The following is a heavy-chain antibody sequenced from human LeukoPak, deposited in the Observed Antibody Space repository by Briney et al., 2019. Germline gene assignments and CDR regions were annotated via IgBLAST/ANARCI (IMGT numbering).Heavy chain of an antibody. CDR2: IYSGGST. D-gene: IGHD3-3*01. Sequence: PGGSLRLSCAASGFTVSSNYMSWVRQAPGKGLEWVSVIYSGGSTYYADSVKGRFTISRDNSKNTLYLQMNSLRAEDTAVYYCARVATIFGVVTSYMDVWGKGTTVTVSS. CDR3: ARVATIFGVVTSYMDV. J-gene: IGHJ6*03. CDR1: GFTVSSNY. V-gene: IGHV3-66*01.